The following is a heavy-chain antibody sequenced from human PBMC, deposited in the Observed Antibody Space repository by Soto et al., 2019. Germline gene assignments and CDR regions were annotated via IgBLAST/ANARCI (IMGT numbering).Heavy chain of an antibody. CDR3: ARDESDDILTGYYTPQRFDY. CDR2: IKQDGSEK. V-gene: IGHV3-7*01. Sequence: SLRLSCAVSGFTFSSYWMSWVRQAPGKGLEWVANIKQDGSEKYYVDSVNGRFTISRDNAKNSLYLQMNSLRAEDTAVYYCARDESDDILTGYYTPQRFDYWGQGSLVTVSS. D-gene: IGHD3-9*01. CDR1: GFTFSSYW. J-gene: IGHJ4*02.